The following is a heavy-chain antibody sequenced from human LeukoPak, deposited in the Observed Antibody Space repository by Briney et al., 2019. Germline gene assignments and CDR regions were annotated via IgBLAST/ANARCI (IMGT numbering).Heavy chain of an antibody. D-gene: IGHD3-22*01. V-gene: IGHV1-3*01. CDR3: ARLGYSYDSSGYYNYLDF. CDR2: INAGNGDT. J-gene: IGHJ4*02. Sequence: GASVKASCKASGYTLYSYAIHWVRQAPGQRLEWMGWINAGNGDTTYSQKFQGRVAMTRDTSANSAYMELSSLRSEDTAVYYCARLGYSYDSSGYYNYLDFWGQGTPVTVSS. CDR1: GYTLYSYA.